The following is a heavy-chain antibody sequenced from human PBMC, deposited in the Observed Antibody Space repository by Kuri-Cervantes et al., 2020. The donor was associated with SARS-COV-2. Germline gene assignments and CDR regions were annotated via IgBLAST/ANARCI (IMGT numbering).Heavy chain of an antibody. Sequence: SVKVSCKASGGTFSSYAISWVRQAPGQGLEWMGRIIPIFGIANYAQKFQGRVTITADKSTSTAYMELNSLRAEDTAVYYCARDPEYSSGWYERGYYFDYWGQGTLVTVSS. D-gene: IGHD6-19*01. J-gene: IGHJ4*02. CDR3: ARDPEYSSGWYERGYYFDY. V-gene: IGHV1-69*04. CDR2: IIPIFGIA. CDR1: GGTFSSYA.